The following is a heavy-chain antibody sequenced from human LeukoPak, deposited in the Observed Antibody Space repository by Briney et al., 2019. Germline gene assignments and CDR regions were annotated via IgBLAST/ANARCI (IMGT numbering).Heavy chain of an antibody. J-gene: IGHJ6*03. D-gene: IGHD5-18*01. CDR3: AREYSYGYYYYYYMDV. Sequence: PSETLSLTCTVSGGSISSGSYYWSWIRQPAGKGLEWIGRIYTSGSTNYNPSLKSRVTISVDTSKNQFSLKLSSVTAADTAVYYCAREYSYGYYYYYYMDVWGKGTTVTISS. V-gene: IGHV4-61*02. CDR1: GGSISSGSYY. CDR2: IYTSGST.